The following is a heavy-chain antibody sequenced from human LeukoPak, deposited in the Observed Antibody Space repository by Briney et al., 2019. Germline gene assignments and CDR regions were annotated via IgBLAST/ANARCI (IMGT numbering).Heavy chain of an antibody. CDR3: ARSSYYYYYMDV. J-gene: IGHJ6*03. Sequence: GSSVKVSCKASGGTFSSYAISWVRQAPGQGLEWMGGIIPIFGTANYAQKFQGRVTITTDESTSTAYMELSSLRFEDTAVYYCARSSYYYYYMDVWGKGTTVTVSS. D-gene: IGHD6-6*01. CDR2: IIPIFGTA. CDR1: GGTFSSYA. V-gene: IGHV1-69*05.